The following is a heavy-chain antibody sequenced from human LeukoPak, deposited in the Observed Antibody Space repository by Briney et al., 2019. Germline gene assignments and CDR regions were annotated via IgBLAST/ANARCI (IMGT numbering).Heavy chain of an antibody. D-gene: IGHD3-22*01. J-gene: IGHJ3*02. CDR3: AREGAYYYDSSGLEI. CDR1: GGSISSYY. Sequence: PSETLSLTCTVSGGSISSYYWSWIRQPPGKGLEWIGYIYYSGSTNYNPSLKSRVTISVDTSKNQFSLKLSSVTAADTAAYYCAREGAYYYDSSGLEIWGQGTMVTVSS. CDR2: IYYSGST. V-gene: IGHV4-59*01.